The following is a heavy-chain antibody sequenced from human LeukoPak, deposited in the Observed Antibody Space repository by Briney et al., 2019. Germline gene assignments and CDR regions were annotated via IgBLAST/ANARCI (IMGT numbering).Heavy chain of an antibody. Sequence: ASVKVSCKASGHTFTTYYVHLVRRAPGQGLEWMGVINPSGDGTNYPQRLQGRVTLTRDTSTSTVYMELSSLRSEDTAIYYCARAVPAASWFDPWGQGTLVTVSS. CDR1: GHTFTTYY. CDR3: ARAVPAASWFDP. CDR2: INPSGDGT. D-gene: IGHD2-2*01. V-gene: IGHV1-46*01. J-gene: IGHJ5*02.